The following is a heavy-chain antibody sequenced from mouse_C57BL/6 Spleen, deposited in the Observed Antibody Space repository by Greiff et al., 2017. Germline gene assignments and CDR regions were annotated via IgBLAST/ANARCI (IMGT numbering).Heavy chain of an antibody. CDR1: GFTFSDAW. J-gene: IGHJ3*01. Sequence: EVQLVESGGGLVQPGGSMKLSCAASGFTFSDAWMDWVRQSPGKGLEWVAEIRNTANNHDTYSAESVKGRFTISRDESKRSVYLQMNSLRAEDTGIYDCTPLFAYWGQGTLVTVSA. CDR3: TPLFAY. V-gene: IGHV6-6*01. CDR2: IRNTANNHDT.